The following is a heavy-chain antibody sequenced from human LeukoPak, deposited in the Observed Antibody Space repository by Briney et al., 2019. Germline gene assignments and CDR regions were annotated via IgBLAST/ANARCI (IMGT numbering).Heavy chain of an antibody. CDR3: ARVMGRTYYYDS. D-gene: IGHD3-22*01. Sequence: GASVKVSCKASGGTFSSYAISWVRQAPGQGLEWMGRIIPILGIANYAQKFQGRVTITADKSTSTAYMELSSLRSDDTAVYYCARVMGRTYYYDSWGQGTLVTVSS. V-gene: IGHV1-69*04. CDR2: IIPILGIA. CDR1: GGTFSSYA. J-gene: IGHJ4*02.